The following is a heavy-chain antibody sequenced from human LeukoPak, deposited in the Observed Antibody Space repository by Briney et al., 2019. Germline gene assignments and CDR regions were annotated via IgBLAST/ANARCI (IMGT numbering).Heavy chain of an antibody. D-gene: IGHD1-26*01. CDR2: ISTTGGTT. Sequence: GGSLRLSCAASGFTFTSFAMSWVRQAPGKGLEWVSAISTTGGTTYYANSVKGRFTISRDNSKNTLYLQMNSLRAEDTAVYYCAKRERVGTTIGHWGQGTLVTVSS. V-gene: IGHV3-23*01. J-gene: IGHJ4*02. CDR1: GFTFTSFA. CDR3: AKRERVGTTIGH.